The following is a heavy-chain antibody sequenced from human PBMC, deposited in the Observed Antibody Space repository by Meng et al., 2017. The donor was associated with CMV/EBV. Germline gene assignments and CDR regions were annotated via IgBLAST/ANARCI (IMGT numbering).Heavy chain of an antibody. D-gene: IGHD2-2*01. J-gene: IGHJ4*02. V-gene: IGHV4-61*01. CDR1: GDSVSTGSYY. CDR3: AREGGKYCHSLNCYGAYFDF. CDR2: IYYSGST. Sequence: GSLRLSCSVSGDSVSTGSYYWIWIRQPPGKGLEWIGYIYYSGSTNYNPSLKSRVTISVDTSKNQFSLKMTSVTAADTAVYYCAREGGKYCHSLNCYGAYFDFWGQGTLVTVSS.